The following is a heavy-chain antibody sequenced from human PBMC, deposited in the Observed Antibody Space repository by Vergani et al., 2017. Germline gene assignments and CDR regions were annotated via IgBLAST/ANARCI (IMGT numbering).Heavy chain of an antibody. D-gene: IGHD2-2*01. V-gene: IGHV1-69*13. J-gene: IGHJ4*02. CDR2: IIPIFGTA. CDR3: ARVGDGCSSTSCYPMNFDY. Sequence: QVQLVQSGAEVKKPGASVKVSCKASGGTFSSYAISWVRQAPGQGLEWMGRIIPIFGTANYAQKFQGRVTITADESTSTAYMELSSLRSEDTAVYYCARVGDGCSSTSCYPMNFDYWGQGTLVTVSS. CDR1: GGTFSSYA.